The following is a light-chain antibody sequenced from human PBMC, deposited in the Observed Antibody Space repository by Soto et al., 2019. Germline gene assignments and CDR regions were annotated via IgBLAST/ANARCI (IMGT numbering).Light chain of an antibody. CDR3: QQYNNWPAIT. CDR1: QSVRSN. Sequence: EVVMTQSPATLSVSPGERATLSFRASQSVRSNLAWYQQKPGQAPRLLIYGASNRVSGIPATFSGSGSGTEFTLTISSLQSEDFAVYYCQQYNNWPAITFGQGTRLEIK. CDR2: GAS. J-gene: IGKJ5*01. V-gene: IGKV3D-15*01.